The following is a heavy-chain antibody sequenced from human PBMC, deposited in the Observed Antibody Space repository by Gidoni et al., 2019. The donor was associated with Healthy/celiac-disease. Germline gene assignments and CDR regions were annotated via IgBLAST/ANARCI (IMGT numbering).Heavy chain of an antibody. CDR1: GGTFSTYA. D-gene: IGHD4-17*01. J-gene: IGHJ4*02. V-gene: IGHV1-69*01. CDR3: ALDYGDYVFDTAAFDY. Sequence: QVQLVQSGAEVKKPGSSVKVSCKASGGTFSTYAISWVRQAPGQGLEWMGGIIPIFGTANYAQKFQGRVTITADESTSTAYMELSSLRSEDTAVYYCALDYGDYVFDTAAFDYWGQGTLVTVSS. CDR2: IIPIFGTA.